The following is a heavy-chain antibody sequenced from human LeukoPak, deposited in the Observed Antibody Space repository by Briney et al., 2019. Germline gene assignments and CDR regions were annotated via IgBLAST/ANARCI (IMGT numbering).Heavy chain of an antibody. Sequence: SETLSLTCTVSGGSISSYYWSWIRQPPGKGLEWIGYIYSGSTYYNPSPKSRVTMSVDTSKNQFSLKLSSVTAVDTAVYYCARFAAAGQHVDYWGQGTLVTVSS. J-gene: IGHJ4*02. CDR3: ARFAAAGQHVDY. D-gene: IGHD6-13*01. CDR1: GGSISSYY. CDR2: IYSGST. V-gene: IGHV4-4*09.